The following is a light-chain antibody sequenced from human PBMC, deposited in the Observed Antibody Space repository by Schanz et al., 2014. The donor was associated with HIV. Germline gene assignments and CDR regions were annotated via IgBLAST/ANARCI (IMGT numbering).Light chain of an antibody. J-gene: IGKJ3*01. CDR2: DAS. Sequence: EIVLTQSPDTLSLSPGERATLSCRASQSVSSYLAWYQQKPGQAPRLLIYDASNRATGIPARFSGSGSGTDFTLTISSLEPEDFAVYYCQQYGSSFGPGTKVEIK. CDR3: QQYGSS. V-gene: IGKV3-11*01. CDR1: QSVSSY.